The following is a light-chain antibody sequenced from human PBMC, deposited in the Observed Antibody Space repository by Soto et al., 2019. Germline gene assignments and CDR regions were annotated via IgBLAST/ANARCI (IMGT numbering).Light chain of an antibody. J-gene: IGKJ5*01. CDR1: QRVYSN. V-gene: IGKV3-15*01. Sequence: EILMTQSPDTLSVSPGESATLSCRASQRVYSNLAWYQQRPGQAPRLLIYGASTRATGVPARFSGRGSGTEFTLTISSLQSEDFAGYYCQQYTNWPPNTFGQGTRLEMK. CDR2: GAS. CDR3: QQYTNWPPNT.